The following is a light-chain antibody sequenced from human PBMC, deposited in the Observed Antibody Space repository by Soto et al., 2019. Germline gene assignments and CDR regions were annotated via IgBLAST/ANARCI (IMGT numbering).Light chain of an antibody. J-gene: IGKJ1*01. CDR3: QQYNSYSPWT. CDR2: DAF. V-gene: IGKV1-5*01. Sequence: DIQMTQSPSTLSASVGDRITITCRASQSISNWLAWYQQKPGKAPKLLIYDAFSLESGVPSRFSGSGSGTEFTLTISSLQPDDFATYYCQQYNSYSPWTFGQGTKVDIK. CDR1: QSISNW.